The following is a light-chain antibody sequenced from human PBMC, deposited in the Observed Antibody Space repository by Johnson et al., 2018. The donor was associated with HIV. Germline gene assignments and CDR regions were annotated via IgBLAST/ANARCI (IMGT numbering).Light chain of an antibody. CDR3: GTWDSSLSVYV. Sequence: QSVLTQPPSVSAAPGQKVTISCSGSSSNIGNNSVSWYQQVPGTAPKLLIYRNNQRPSGVPDRFSGSKSGTSVTLSITGLQTGDEADYYCGTWDSSLSVYVFGTGTKVTVL. CDR2: RNN. CDR1: SSNIGNNS. V-gene: IGLV1-51*02. J-gene: IGLJ1*01.